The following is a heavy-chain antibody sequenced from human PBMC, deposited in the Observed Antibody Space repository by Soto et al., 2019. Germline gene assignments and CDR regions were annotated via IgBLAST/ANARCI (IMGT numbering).Heavy chain of an antibody. D-gene: IGHD3-22*01. Sequence: ASVKVSCKASGGTFSSYAISWVRQAPGQGLEWRGGIIPIFGTANYAQKFQGRVTITADESTSTAYMELSSLRSEDTAVYYCARADSSGYGDAFDIWGQGTMVTVSS. J-gene: IGHJ3*02. CDR1: GGTFSSYA. CDR3: ARADSSGYGDAFDI. V-gene: IGHV1-69*13. CDR2: IIPIFGTA.